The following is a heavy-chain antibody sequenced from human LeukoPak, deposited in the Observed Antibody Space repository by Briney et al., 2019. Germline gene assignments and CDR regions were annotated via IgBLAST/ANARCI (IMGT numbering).Heavy chain of an antibody. D-gene: IGHD4-17*01. V-gene: IGHV3-23*01. CDR2: ISGSGGST. CDR3: AKSHLDYGDYVSYYYGMDV. J-gene: IGHJ6*02. CDR1: GFTFDDYA. Sequence: GRSLRLSCAASGFTFDDYAMHWVRQAPGKGLEWVSAISGSGGSTYYADSVKGWFTISRDNSKNTLYLQMNSLRAEDTAVYYCAKSHLDYGDYVSYYYGMDVWGQGTTVTVSS.